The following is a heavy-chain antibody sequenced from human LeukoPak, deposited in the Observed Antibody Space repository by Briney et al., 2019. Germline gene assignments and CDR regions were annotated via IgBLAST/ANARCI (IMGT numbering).Heavy chain of an antibody. CDR3: ARIGYYDFWSGYYLIPGYYYYGMDV. V-gene: IGHV1-24*01. D-gene: IGHD3-3*01. CDR1: GYTLTELS. Sequence: ASVKVSCKVSGYTLTELSMHWVRQAPGKGLAWMGGFDPEDGETIYAQKFQGRVTMTEDTSTDTAYMELSSLRSEDTAVYYCARIGYYDFWSGYYLIPGYYYYGMDVWGQGTTVTVSS. J-gene: IGHJ6*02. CDR2: FDPEDGET.